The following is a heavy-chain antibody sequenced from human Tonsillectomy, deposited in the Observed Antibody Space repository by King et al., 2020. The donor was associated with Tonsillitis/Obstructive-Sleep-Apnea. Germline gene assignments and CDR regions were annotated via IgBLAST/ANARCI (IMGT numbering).Heavy chain of an antibody. Sequence: VQLVESGGGLVQPGGSLKLSCAASVFTFSSYSMNWVRHAPGKGLEWLSYIDRSSSIIYYADPVKGRFTISRDKAKNSLYLQMNSLRDEDTAVYYCAISEWLDFMDVWGKGTTVSVSS. CDR3: AISEWLDFMDV. V-gene: IGHV3-48*02. CDR1: VFTFSSYS. D-gene: IGHD3-3*01. CDR2: IDRSSSII. J-gene: IGHJ6*03.